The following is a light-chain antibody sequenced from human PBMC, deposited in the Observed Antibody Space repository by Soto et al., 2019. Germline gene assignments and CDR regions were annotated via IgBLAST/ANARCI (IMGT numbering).Light chain of an antibody. J-gene: IGKJ1*01. V-gene: IGKV3D-15*01. CDR2: GAS. CDR1: QSVSSD. Sequence: EIVMTQSPATLSVSPGERATLSCRASQSVSSDLAWYQQKPGQAPRLLIYGASTRATGIPARFSGSGSETEFTLTISSLQSEDFAVYYCQQYNNWPRTLGQGTKVEIK. CDR3: QQYNNWPRT.